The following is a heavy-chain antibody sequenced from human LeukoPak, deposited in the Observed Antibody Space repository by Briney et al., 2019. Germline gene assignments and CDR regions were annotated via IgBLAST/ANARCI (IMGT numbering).Heavy chain of an antibody. CDR3: ARGSDSSPINPYYYYYYMDV. D-gene: IGHD6-13*01. J-gene: IGHJ6*03. CDR2: INHSGST. V-gene: IGHV4-34*01. CDR1: GGSFSGYY. Sequence: PSETLSLTCAVYGGSFSGYYWSWIHQPPGKGLEWIGEINHSGSTNYNPSLKSRVTISVDTSKNQFSLKLSSVTAADTAVYYCARGSDSSPINPYYYYYYMDVWGKGTTVTVSS.